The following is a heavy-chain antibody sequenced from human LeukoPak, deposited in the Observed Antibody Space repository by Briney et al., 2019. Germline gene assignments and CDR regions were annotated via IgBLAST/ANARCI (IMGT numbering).Heavy chain of an antibody. CDR3: ARGGRGYSYGTFDY. D-gene: IGHD5-18*01. CDR1: GCTIGGYA. J-gene: IGHJ4*02. V-gene: IGHV4-59*01. Sequence: SETLCLTCTVSGCTIGGYARRWIRQAPGKGLEWIGYIYCSGGTNYNPSLKSRVTISVDTSRNQFSLKLSSVTAADTAVYYCARGGRGYSYGTFDYWGQGTLVTVSS. CDR2: IYCSGGT.